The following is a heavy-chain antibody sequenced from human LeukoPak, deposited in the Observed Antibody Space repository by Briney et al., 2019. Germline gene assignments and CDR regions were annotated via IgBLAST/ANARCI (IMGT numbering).Heavy chain of an antibody. Sequence: ASVTVSCKASGYTFTKYDFSWARQAPGQGLEWMGWISGYNGNTNYAQKLQGRVTMTMDTSTSTAYMELRSLRSDDTAVYYCARDYASGSWYSDYWGQGTLVTVSS. CDR2: ISGYNGNT. CDR1: GYTFTKYD. V-gene: IGHV1-18*01. CDR3: ARDYASGSWYSDY. D-gene: IGHD3-10*01. J-gene: IGHJ4*02.